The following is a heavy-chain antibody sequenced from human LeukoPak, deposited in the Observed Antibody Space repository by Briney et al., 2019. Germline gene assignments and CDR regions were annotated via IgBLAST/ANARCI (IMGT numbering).Heavy chain of an antibody. CDR1: GFTFSSFA. D-gene: IGHD6-13*01. CDR2: ISSGSSYI. Sequence: GGSLRLSCAASGFTFSSFAMNWVRQAPGKGLEWVSSISSGSSYIYYADSVKSRFTISRDNAKNSLYLQMNSLRAEDTAVYYCAKPDEEQQSEYYFDCWGQGTLVTVSS. V-gene: IGHV3-21*01. CDR3: AKPDEEQQSEYYFDC. J-gene: IGHJ4*02.